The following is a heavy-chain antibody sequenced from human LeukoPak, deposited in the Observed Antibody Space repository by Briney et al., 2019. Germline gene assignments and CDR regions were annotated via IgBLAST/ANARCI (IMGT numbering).Heavy chain of an antibody. CDR1: GYTFTSYG. V-gene: IGHV1-18*01. Sequence: ASVKVSCKASGYTFTSYGISWVRQAPGQGLEWMGWISAYNGNTNYAQKFQSRVTITTDESTSTAYMELSSLRSEDTAVYYCASRPDGYGSGPDYWGQGTLVTVSS. CDR3: ASRPDGYGSGPDY. J-gene: IGHJ4*02. CDR2: ISAYNGNT. D-gene: IGHD3-10*01.